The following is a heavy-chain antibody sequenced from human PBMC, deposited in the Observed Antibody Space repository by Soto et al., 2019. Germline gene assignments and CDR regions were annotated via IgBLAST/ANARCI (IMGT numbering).Heavy chain of an antibody. V-gene: IGHV2-5*02. CDR2: IYWDDDK. D-gene: IGHD4-17*01. CDR3: AHLTTGGFYFDY. J-gene: IGHJ4*02. Sequence: QITLKESGPTLVKPTQTLTLTCTFSGFSLRNSGVGVGWIRQPPGKALEWLALIYWDDDKSYSPSLKSRLTTTKDTSKNQVVLTMTNMDPVDTATYYCAHLTTGGFYFDYWGQGTLVTVSS. CDR1: GFSLRNSGVG.